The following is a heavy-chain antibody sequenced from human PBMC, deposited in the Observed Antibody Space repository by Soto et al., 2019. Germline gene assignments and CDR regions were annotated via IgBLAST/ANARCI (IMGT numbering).Heavy chain of an antibody. J-gene: IGHJ4*02. CDR1: GFTFSTYY. CDR2: IRQDGSGK. V-gene: IGHV3-7*04. Sequence: DVQLVESGGGLVQPGGSLRLSCAASGFTFSTYYMHWFRQVPGKGLEWVANIRQDGSGKYYVDSVKGRFTISRDNAKNSLYLQMNSLRVDDTAMYYCAGGTGWHRLDWGQGTLVTVSA. D-gene: IGHD6-25*01. CDR3: AGGTGWHRLD.